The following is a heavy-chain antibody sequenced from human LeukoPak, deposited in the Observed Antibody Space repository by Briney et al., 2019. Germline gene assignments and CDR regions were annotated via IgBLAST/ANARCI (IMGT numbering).Heavy chain of an antibody. Sequence: GDSLKISCEASGYTSSIYYIGWVRQMPERGLEWMGIMYRGDSDTRYSPSFQGQVTISVDKSISTAYLQWISLKASDTAIYFCATNGNYLHAFNIWGQGTMVTVSS. CDR3: ATNGNYLHAFNI. CDR1: GYTSSIYY. V-gene: IGHV5-51*01. CDR2: MYRGDSDT. D-gene: IGHD1-1*01. J-gene: IGHJ3*02.